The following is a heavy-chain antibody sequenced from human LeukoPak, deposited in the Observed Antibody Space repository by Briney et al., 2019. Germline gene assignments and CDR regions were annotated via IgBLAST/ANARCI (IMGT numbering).Heavy chain of an antibody. Sequence: ASVKVSCKASGYTFTGYYIHCVRQAPGQGREWMGWINPNNGGTKYTQKFQGRVTMTRATSINTAYMELSSLRSDDTALYYCASVGTRNLRYFDSFAHWGQGTLVTVSS. CDR2: INPNNGGT. CDR1: GYTFTGYY. J-gene: IGHJ4*02. V-gene: IGHV1-2*02. D-gene: IGHD3-9*01. CDR3: ASVGTRNLRYFDSFAH.